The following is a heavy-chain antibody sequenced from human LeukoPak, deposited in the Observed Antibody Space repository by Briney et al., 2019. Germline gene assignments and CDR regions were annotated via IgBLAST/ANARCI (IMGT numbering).Heavy chain of an antibody. CDR2: INHSGST. CDR3: ARVGKFTAGY. D-gene: IGHD1-1*01. J-gene: IGHJ4*02. CDR1: GGSFSGYY. Sequence: SETLSLTCAVYGGSFSGYYWSWIRQPPGKGLEWIGEINHSGSTNYNPSLKSRVTISVDTSKNQFSLKLSSVTAADTAVYYCARVGKFTAGYWGQETLVTVSS. V-gene: IGHV4-34*01.